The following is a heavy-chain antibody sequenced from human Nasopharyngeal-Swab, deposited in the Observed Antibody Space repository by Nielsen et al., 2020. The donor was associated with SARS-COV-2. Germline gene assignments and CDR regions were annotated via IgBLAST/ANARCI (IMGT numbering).Heavy chain of an antibody. CDR1: GFTFSSYA. V-gene: IGHV3-30*04. Sequence: GESLKISCAASGFTFSSYAMHWVRPAPRKGLELVAVISNDGTTKFYVDSVKGRFSISRDTSKSTVYLQKNSLRPEDTGLYYCARADRGGSFFSQYYYYIDVWGTGTTVTVSS. J-gene: IGHJ6*03. CDR2: ISNDGTTK. D-gene: IGHD2-15*01. CDR3: ARADRGGSFFSQYYYYIDV.